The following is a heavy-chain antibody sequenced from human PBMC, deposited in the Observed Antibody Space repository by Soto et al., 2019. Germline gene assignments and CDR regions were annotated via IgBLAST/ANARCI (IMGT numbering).Heavy chain of an antibody. CDR2: ISWNSGSI. V-gene: IGHV3-9*01. CDR3: AKAGKVKKLRFLEWSHLYGMDV. J-gene: IGHJ6*02. CDR1: GFTFDDYA. D-gene: IGHD3-3*01. Sequence: GGSLRLSCAASGFTFDDYAMHWVRQAPGKGLEWVSGISWNSGSIGYAGSVKGRFTISRDNAKNSLYLQMNSLRAEDTALYYCAKAGKVKKLRFLEWSHLYGMDVWGQGTTVTVSS.